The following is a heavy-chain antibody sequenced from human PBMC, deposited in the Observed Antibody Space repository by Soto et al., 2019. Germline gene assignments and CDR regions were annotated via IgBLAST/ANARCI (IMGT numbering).Heavy chain of an antibody. J-gene: IGHJ3*02. Sequence: QVQLVQSGAEVKKPGSSVKVSCKASGGTFSSYTISWVRQAPGQGLEWMGRIIPILGIANYAQKFQGRVTITADKSTSTAYMELSSLRSEDTAVYYCARAGENGGNSLDAFDIWGQGTMVTVSS. CDR3: ARAGENGGNSLDAFDI. CDR2: IIPILGIA. CDR1: GGTFSSYT. D-gene: IGHD2-21*02. V-gene: IGHV1-69*02.